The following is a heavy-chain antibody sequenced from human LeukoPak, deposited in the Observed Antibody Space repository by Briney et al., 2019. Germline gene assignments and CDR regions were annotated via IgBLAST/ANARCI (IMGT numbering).Heavy chain of an antibody. V-gene: IGHV3-48*01. CDR3: ARAMWGAPRAFDI. CDR2: ISSSSTI. J-gene: IGHJ3*02. Sequence: GGSLRLSCATSGFTFSSYSMNWVRQAPGKGLEWVSSISSSSTIYYAASVKGRFTISRDNAKNSLYLQMNSLRAEDTAVYYCARAMWGAPRAFDIGGQGTMVTVSS. D-gene: IGHD1-26*01. CDR1: GFTFSSYS.